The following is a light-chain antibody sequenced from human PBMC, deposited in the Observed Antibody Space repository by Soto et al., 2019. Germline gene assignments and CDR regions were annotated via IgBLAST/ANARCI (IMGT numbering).Light chain of an antibody. CDR2: GAS. CDR1: QSVASGY. V-gene: IGKV3-20*01. J-gene: IGKJ1*01. Sequence: ETVLTQSPGTLSLSAGERATLSCRASQSVASGYLVWYQQKPGQTPTVLIYGASTRAAGIPDRFSGSGSGTDFTLTISRLEPADFAVYYCQLYESSPTFGQGTKVEMK. CDR3: QLYESSPT.